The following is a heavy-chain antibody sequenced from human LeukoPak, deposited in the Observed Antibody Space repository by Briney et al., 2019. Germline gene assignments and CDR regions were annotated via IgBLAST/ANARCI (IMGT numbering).Heavy chain of an antibody. CDR1: GFTFDDYA. Sequence: PGRSLRLSCAASGFTFDDYAMHWVRQAPGKGLEWVSGISWNSGDIGYADSVKGRFTISRDNSKNTLYLQMNSLRAEDTAVYYCARDWALYYYGSGSADMDVWGKGTTVTVSS. V-gene: IGHV3-9*01. CDR3: ARDWALYYYGSGSADMDV. D-gene: IGHD3-10*01. CDR2: ISWNSGDI. J-gene: IGHJ6*03.